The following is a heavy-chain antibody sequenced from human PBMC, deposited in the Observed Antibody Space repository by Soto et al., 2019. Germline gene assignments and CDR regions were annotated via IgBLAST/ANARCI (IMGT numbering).Heavy chain of an antibody. CDR2: FIPKFGEA. V-gene: IGHV1-24*01. D-gene: IGHD3-3*01. Sequence: GASVKVSCKVSGYTLTELSMHWVRQAPGKGLEWMGGFIPKFGEANYAQKFQGRVTITADESTGTAYMELSSLRSEDTAVYYCARVRVTIFGVATDDDAFDIRGQGTMVTVSS. J-gene: IGHJ3*02. CDR3: ARVRVTIFGVATDDDAFDI. CDR1: GYTLTELS.